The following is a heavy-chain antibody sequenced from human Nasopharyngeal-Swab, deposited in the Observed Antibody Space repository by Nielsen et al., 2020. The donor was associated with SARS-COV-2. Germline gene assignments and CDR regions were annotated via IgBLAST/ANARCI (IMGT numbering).Heavy chain of an antibody. V-gene: IGHV3-21*04. CDR2: ISSSSSYI. D-gene: IGHD4-17*01. CDR1: GFTFSSYS. CDR3: AKESVYGDYVHGAFDI. Sequence: GESLKISCAASGFTFSSYSMNWVRQAPGKGLEWVSSISSSSSYIYYADSVKGRFTISRDNAKNSLYLQMNSLRAEDTALYYCAKESVYGDYVHGAFDIWGQGTMVTVSS. J-gene: IGHJ3*02.